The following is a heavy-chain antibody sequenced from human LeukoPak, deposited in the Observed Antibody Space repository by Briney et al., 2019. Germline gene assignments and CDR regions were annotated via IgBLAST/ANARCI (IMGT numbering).Heavy chain of an antibody. V-gene: IGHV3-23*01. D-gene: IGHD4-17*01. CDR3: AKAAYGDYVNWFDP. CDR2: IGGIGAST. J-gene: IGHJ5*02. Sequence: GGSLRLSCAASGFTFSSHAMNWVRQAPGKGLEWVSSIGGIGASTYYADSVKGRFTISRDNSKNTLYLQMDSLRAEDTALYYCAKAAYGDYVNWFDPWGQGILVIVSS. CDR1: GFTFSSHA.